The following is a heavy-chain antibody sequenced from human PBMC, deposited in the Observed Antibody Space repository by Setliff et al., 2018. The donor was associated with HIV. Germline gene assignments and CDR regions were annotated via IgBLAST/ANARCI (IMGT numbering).Heavy chain of an antibody. CDR1: GFTFSSFA. Sequence: GGSLRLSCAASGFTFSSFAMTWVRQAPGKGLEWVSIIYTDDSNTYYAESVKGRFTISRDNSKNTLYLQMNSLRAEDTAVYYCAKHFLLWSNAFHIWGQGTMVTISS. D-gene: IGHD2-21*01. J-gene: IGHJ3*02. V-gene: IGHV3-23*03. CDR2: IYTDDSNT. CDR3: AKHFLLWSNAFHI.